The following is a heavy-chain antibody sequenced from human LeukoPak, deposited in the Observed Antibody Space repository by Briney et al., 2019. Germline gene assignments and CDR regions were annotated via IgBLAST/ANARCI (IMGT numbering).Heavy chain of an antibody. CDR2: IYYSGTT. J-gene: IGHJ4*02. D-gene: IGHD3-22*01. V-gene: IGHV4-39*07. Sequence: SETLSLTCSVSGGSISSYSHYWGWIRQSPGKGLEWTGSIYYSGTTYYNPSLKSRLTISIDTSKNQFSLKLSSVTAADTAVYYCARRNLGDSSGYLDYWGQGTLVTVSS. CDR1: GGSISSYSHY. CDR3: ARRNLGDSSGYLDY.